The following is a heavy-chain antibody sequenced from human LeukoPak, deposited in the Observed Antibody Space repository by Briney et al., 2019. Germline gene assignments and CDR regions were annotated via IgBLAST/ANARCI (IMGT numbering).Heavy chain of an antibody. V-gene: IGHV3-11*04. CDR1: GFTFSDYY. CDR2: ISSSGSTI. CDR3: ARTPYCSSTSCYWSYYYYMDV. D-gene: IGHD2-2*01. Sequence: GGSLRLSCAASGFTFSDYYMSWIRQAPGKGLEWVSYISSSGSTIYYADSVKGRFTISRDNAKNSLYLQMNSLRAEDTAVYYCARTPYCSSTSCYWSYYYYMDVWGKGTTVTVSS. J-gene: IGHJ6*03.